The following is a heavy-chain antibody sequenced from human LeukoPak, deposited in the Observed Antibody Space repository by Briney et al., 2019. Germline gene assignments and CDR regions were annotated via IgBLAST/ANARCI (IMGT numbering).Heavy chain of an antibody. CDR1: GFTFSSYG. CDR2: ISYDGSKK. J-gene: IGHJ4*02. D-gene: IGHD2-2*01. CDR3: AKDGGSSSTYASY. Sequence: GGSLGLSCAASGFTFSSYGMHWVRQAPGKGLEWVAVISYDGSKKYYADSVKGRFTISRDNSKNTLYLQMNSLRAEDTAVYNCAKDGGSSSTYASYWGQGTLVTVSS. V-gene: IGHV3-30*18.